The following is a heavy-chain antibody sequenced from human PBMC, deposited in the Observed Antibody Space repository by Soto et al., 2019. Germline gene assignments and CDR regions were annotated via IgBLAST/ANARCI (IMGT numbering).Heavy chain of an antibody. V-gene: IGHV3-30*18. CDR1: GLTFSSHG. CDR3: AKGRLAARPIVSYYMDV. J-gene: IGHJ6*03. D-gene: IGHD6-6*01. Sequence: GGSMRLSCAASGLTFSSHGMHLVRQAQGEGLEWVAVISYDGSNKYYADSVKGRFTISRDNSKNTLYLQMNSLRAEDTAVYYCAKGRLAARPIVSYYMDVWGKGPTVTVSS. CDR2: ISYDGSNK.